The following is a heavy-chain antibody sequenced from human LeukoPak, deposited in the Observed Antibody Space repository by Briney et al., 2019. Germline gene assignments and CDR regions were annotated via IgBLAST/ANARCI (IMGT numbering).Heavy chain of an antibody. J-gene: IGHJ5*01. V-gene: IGHV1-69*04. CDR1: GYTFTSYG. CDR2: IIPILGIA. CDR3: AREGSNSGYDS. D-gene: IGHD5-12*01. Sequence: ASVKVSCKASGYTFTSYGISWVRQAPGQGLEWMGRIIPILGIANYAQKFQGRVTITADKSTSTAYMELSSLRSEDTAVYYCAREGSNSGYDSWGQGTLVTVSS.